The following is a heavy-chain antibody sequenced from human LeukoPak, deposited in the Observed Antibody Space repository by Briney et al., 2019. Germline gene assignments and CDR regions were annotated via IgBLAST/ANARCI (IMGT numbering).Heavy chain of an antibody. D-gene: IGHD6-13*01. CDR1: GFAFSSQA. V-gene: IGHV3-23*01. CDR3: AKDARRTSGWYYFDY. Sequence: GESLKISCAASGFAFSSQAMGWVRQAPGKGLEWVSVISDSGSLTYYADSVKGRFTISRDNSKNTLFLQLNSLRAEDTAVYYCAKDARRTSGWYYFDYWGQGALVTVSS. CDR2: ISDSGSLT. J-gene: IGHJ4*02.